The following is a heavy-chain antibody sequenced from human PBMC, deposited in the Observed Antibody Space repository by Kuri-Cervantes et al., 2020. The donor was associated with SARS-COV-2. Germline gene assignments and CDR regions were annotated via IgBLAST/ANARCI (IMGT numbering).Heavy chain of an antibody. CDR2: INPIDTI. Sequence: GGSLRLSCVVSGFSLGNYGLNWLRLAPGRGLEWVAHINPIDTIYYSDSVRGRFTISRDNAKKSVYLQMNSLKDEDTAVYYCARDRGDLIAAVGAFDYWGQGTLVTVSS. V-gene: IGHV3-48*02. J-gene: IGHJ4*02. D-gene: IGHD6-13*01. CDR3: ARDRGDLIAAVGAFDY. CDR1: GFSLGNYG.